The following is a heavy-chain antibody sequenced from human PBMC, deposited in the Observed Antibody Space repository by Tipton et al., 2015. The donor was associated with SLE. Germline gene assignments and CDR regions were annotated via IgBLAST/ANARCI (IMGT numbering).Heavy chain of an antibody. D-gene: IGHD3-16*01. CDR2: IRADGSNK. J-gene: IGHJ4*02. CDR3: AGGTGAYFDH. Sequence: SLRLSCAASGFTYSGYAMHWVRQAPGKGLEWVAVIRADGSNKDYADSVKGRFTTSRDNSKNTLYLQMNRLRVEDTAVYYCAGGTGAYFDHWGQGTLVTVSS. V-gene: IGHV3-30*02. CDR1: GFTYSGYA.